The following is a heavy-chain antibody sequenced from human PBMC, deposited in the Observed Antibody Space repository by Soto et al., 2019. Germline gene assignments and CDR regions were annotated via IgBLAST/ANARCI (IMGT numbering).Heavy chain of an antibody. CDR2: IYYSGST. CDR1: GGSISSSSYY. Sequence: QLQLQESGPGLVKASETLSPTCTVSGGSISSSSYYWGWIRQPPGKGLEWIGSIYYSGSTYYNPALKSRVTISVDMSKNPSSLRLSSVTAADTAVYYCAGGRGDYYYGMDVWGQGTTVTVSS. CDR3: AGGRGDYYYGMDV. V-gene: IGHV4-39*01. D-gene: IGHD3-10*01. J-gene: IGHJ6*02.